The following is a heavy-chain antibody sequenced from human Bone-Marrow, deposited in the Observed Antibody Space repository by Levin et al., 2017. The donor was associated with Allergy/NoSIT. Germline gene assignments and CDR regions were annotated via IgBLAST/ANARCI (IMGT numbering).Heavy chain of an antibody. CDR1: GFTFSSYW. Sequence: TGGSLRLSCAASGFTFSSYWMSWVRQAPGKGLEWVANIKQDGSEKYYVDSVKGRFTISRDNAKNSLYLQMNSLRAEDTAVYYCARERVYSGYDSGYFDYWGQGTLVTVSS. CDR3: ARERVYSGYDSGYFDY. V-gene: IGHV3-7*04. D-gene: IGHD5-12*01. CDR2: IKQDGSEK. J-gene: IGHJ4*02.